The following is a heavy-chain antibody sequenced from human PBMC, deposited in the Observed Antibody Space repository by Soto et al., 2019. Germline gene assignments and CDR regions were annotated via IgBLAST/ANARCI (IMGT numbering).Heavy chain of an antibody. Sequence: KSSETLSLTCTVSGGSISSGGYYWSWIRQHPGKGLEWIGYIYYSGSTYYNPSLKSRVTISVDTSKNQFSLKLSSVTAAYTAVYYCAGGGCTNGVCYPATAFDIWGQGTMVTVSS. CDR3: AGGGCTNGVCYPATAFDI. V-gene: IGHV4-31*03. D-gene: IGHD2-8*01. J-gene: IGHJ3*02. CDR1: GGSISSGGYY. CDR2: IYYSGST.